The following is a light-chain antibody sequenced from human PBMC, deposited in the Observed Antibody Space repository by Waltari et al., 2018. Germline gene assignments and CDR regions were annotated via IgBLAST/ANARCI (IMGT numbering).Light chain of an antibody. CDR3: SSYTTSDTLI. CDR2: GVT. Sequence: QSALTQPASVSGSPGQSLTISCTGTSSDVGGYNYVPWYQQHPGGAPRPMIYGVTNRPSGVAIRFSGSKSGNTASLTISGLQPEDEAYYYGSSYTTSDTLIFAGGTKLTVL. V-gene: IGLV2-14*03. CDR1: SSDVGGYNY. J-gene: IGLJ2*01.